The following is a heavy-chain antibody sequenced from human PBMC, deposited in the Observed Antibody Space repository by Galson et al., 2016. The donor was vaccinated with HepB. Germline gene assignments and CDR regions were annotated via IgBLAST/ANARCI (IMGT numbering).Heavy chain of an antibody. CDR2: ISSSSTYI. V-gene: IGHV3-21*01. CDR1: GFTFSNYD. D-gene: IGHD3-10*01. Sequence: SLRLSCAASGFTFSNYDMNWVRQAPGKGLEWVSSISSSSTYIDYADSVKGRFTFSRDNAKNSLYLQMNSLLCERLAITMVRGAAIPFDYWGQGTLVTVSS. CDR3: RGAAIPFDY. J-gene: IGHJ4*02.